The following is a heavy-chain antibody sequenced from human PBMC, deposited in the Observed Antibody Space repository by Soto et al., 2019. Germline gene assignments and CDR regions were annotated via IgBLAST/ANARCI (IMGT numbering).Heavy chain of an antibody. J-gene: IGHJ6*02. CDR2: IRSKANSNAT. CDR1: GFTFSGSA. Sequence: PGGSLRLSCAASGFTFSGSAMPWVRRASGKGLEWVGRIRSKANSNATADAASVKGRFTSARDDSKNPAYLQMNSLKTEDTSVYYCTRQQRLVYGMDVWGQGTTVTVSS. D-gene: IGHD6-13*01. CDR3: TRQQRLVYGMDV. V-gene: IGHV3-73*01.